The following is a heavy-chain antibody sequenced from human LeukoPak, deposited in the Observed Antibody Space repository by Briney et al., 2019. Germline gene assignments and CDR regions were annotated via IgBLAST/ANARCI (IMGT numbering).Heavy chain of an antibody. D-gene: IGHD3-22*01. CDR3: ARSSGSDY. CDR1: GYTFSNYA. Sequence: SVKVSCKASGYTFSNYAMNWVRQAPGQGLEWMGWINTNTGNPVYAQGFTGRFVFSLDTSVNTTYLQITSLKAEDTAVYYCARSSGSDYWGQGTLVTVSS. CDR2: INTNTGNP. J-gene: IGHJ4*02. V-gene: IGHV7-4-1*02.